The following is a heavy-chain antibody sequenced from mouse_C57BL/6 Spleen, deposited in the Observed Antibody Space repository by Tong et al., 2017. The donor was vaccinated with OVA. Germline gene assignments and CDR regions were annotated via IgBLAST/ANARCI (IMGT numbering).Heavy chain of an antibody. CDR3: ARGRTVTAWFAY. CDR2: ISCYNGAT. Sequence: LVKTGASVKISCKASGYSFTGYYMHWVKQSHGKSLEWIGYISCYNGATSYNQKFKGKATFTVDTSSSTAYMQFNSLTSEDSAVYYCARGRTVTAWFAYWGQETLVTVSA. V-gene: IGHV1S34*01. CDR1: GYSFTGYY. D-gene: IGHD4-1*01. J-gene: IGHJ3*01.